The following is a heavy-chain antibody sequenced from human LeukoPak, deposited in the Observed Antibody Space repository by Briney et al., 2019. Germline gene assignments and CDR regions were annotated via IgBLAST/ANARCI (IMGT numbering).Heavy chain of an antibody. V-gene: IGHV3-30*03. D-gene: IGHD3-10*01. CDR1: GFTFSSYG. CDR3: AEAGITMVRGVTHGAIDY. Sequence: GGSLRLSCAASGFTFSSYGMHWVRQAPGKGLEWVAVISYDGSNKYYADSVKGRFTISRDNSKNTLYLQMNSLRAEDTAVYYCAEAGITMVRGVTHGAIDYWGQGTLVTVSS. CDR2: ISYDGSNK. J-gene: IGHJ4*02.